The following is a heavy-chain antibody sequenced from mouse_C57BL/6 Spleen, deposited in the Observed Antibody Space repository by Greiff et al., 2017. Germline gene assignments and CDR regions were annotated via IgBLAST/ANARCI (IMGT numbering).Heavy chain of an antibody. CDR3: TAPYYYGSSYSLYAMDY. CDR2: IRLKSDNYAT. J-gene: IGHJ4*01. V-gene: IGHV6-3*01. Sequence: EVQGVESGGGLVQPGGSMKLSCVASGFTFSNYWMNWVRQSPEKGLEWVAQIRLKSDNYATHSAESVKGRFTISRDDSKSSVYLQMNNLRAEDTGIYYCTAPYYYGSSYSLYAMDYWGQGTSVTVSS. D-gene: IGHD1-1*01. CDR1: GFTFSNYW.